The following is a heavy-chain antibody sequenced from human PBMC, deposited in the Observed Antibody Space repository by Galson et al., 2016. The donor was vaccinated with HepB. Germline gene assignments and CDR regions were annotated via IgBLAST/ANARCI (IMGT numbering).Heavy chain of an antibody. J-gene: IGHJ4*02. CDR1: GFSFSTYA. CDR2: ISPSGDTT. V-gene: IGHV3-23*01. CDR3: AKGRGAGYNGREWNFDY. Sequence: LRLSCAACGFSFSTYAMTWVCQAPEKGLEWVSTISPSGDTTSYADSVKGRFTIPRDNSENTLYLQMNSLRAEDTAIYYCAKGRGAGYNGREWNFDYWGQGSLVTVSS. D-gene: IGHD5-12*01.